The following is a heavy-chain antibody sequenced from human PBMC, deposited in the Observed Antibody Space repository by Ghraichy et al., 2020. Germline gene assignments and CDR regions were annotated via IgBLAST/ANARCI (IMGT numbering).Heavy chain of an antibody. J-gene: IGHJ4*02. V-gene: IGHV1-24*01. CDR1: GYTLTELS. D-gene: IGHD2-15*01. CDR2: FDPEDGET. CDR3: ATAKFSYCSGGSCRPTGFDY. Sequence: ASVKVSCKVSGYTLTELSMHWVRQAPGKGLEWMGGFDPEDGETIYAQKFQGRVTMTEDTSTDTAYMELSSLRSEDTAVYYCATAKFSYCSGGSCRPTGFDYWGQGTLVTVSS.